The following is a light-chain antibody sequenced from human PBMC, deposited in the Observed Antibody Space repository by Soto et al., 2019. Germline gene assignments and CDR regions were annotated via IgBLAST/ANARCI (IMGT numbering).Light chain of an antibody. CDR2: DVS. CDR1: SSDVGGYNY. J-gene: IGLJ1*01. Sequence: SVLTQPASVSGSPGQWIAISYTGTSSDVGGYNYVSWYQQHPGKAPKLMVYDVSNRPSGVSNRFSGSKSGNTASLTISGLQAEDEADYYCSSYTSSSTYVFGTGTKVSVL. V-gene: IGLV2-14*01. CDR3: SSYTSSSTYV.